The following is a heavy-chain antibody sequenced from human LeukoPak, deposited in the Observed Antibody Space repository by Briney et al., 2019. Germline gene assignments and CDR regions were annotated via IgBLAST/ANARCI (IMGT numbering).Heavy chain of an antibody. CDR2: IYYSGST. V-gene: IGHV4-59*12. J-gene: IGHJ4*02. Sequence: SETLSLTCTVSGGSISSYYWSWIRQPPGKGLEWIGYIYYSGSTNYNPSLKSRVTISVDTSKNQFSLKLSSVTAADPAVYYCATLALQRRTYKRGTYCSGGRCRPAFDYWGQGTLVTVSS. CDR1: GGSISSYY. CDR3: ATLALQRRTYKRGTYCSGGRCRPAFDY. D-gene: IGHD2-15*01.